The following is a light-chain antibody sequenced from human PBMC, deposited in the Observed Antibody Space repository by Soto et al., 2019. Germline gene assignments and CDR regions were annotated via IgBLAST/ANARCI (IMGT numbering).Light chain of an antibody. CDR3: QQYGSSPPVT. CDR1: QSVSSGY. J-gene: IGKJ1*01. V-gene: IGKV3-20*01. Sequence: EIVLTQSPGTLSLAPGERATLSCVASQSVSSGYLAWYQQKPGQAPRLLIYGASSRATGIPDRFSGSGSGTDFTLTISTLEPEDFGVYYCQQYGSSPPVTFGQGTKVDIK. CDR2: GAS.